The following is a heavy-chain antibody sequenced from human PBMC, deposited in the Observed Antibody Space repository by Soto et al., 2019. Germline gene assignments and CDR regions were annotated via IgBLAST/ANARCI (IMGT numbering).Heavy chain of an antibody. CDR2: INPNSGGT. V-gene: IGHV1-2*02. J-gene: IGHJ6*02. D-gene: IGHD2-15*01. Sequence: ASVKVSCKASGYTFTGYYMHWVRQAPGQGLEWMGWINPNSGGTNYAQKFQGRVTMTRDTSISTAYMELSRLRSDDTAVYYCATESVDRYYGMDVWGQGTTVTVSS. CDR3: ATESVDRYYGMDV. CDR1: GYTFTGYY.